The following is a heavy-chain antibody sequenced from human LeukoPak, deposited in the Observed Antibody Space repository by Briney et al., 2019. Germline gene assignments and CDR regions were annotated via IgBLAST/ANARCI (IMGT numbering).Heavy chain of an antibody. J-gene: IGHJ5*02. CDR1: GVSISVYY. CDR2: IYYSGTT. CDR3: ARDSRFDILFDP. V-gene: IGHV4-59*12. Sequence: SETLSLTCTVSGVSISVYYWSWLRQPPGKGLEWIGYIYYSGTTNYNPSLKSRVTISVDTSKNQVSLKLTSVTAADTAVYYCARDSRFDILFDPWGQGTLVTVSS.